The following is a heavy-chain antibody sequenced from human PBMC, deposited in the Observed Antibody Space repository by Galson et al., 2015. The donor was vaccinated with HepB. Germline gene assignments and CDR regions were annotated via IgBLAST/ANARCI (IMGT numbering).Heavy chain of an antibody. Sequence: SLRLSCAASGFTLSRVGMTWVRQAPGKGLECVSAISVSGDSRDYADSVKGRFTISRDNSKNMLYLQMNDLRVEDTAVYYCVQGTTDVDNWGQGTLVTVSS. J-gene: IGHJ4*01. CDR1: GFTLSRVG. CDR3: VQGTTDVDN. D-gene: IGHD1-1*01. V-gene: IGHV3-23*01. CDR2: ISVSGDSR.